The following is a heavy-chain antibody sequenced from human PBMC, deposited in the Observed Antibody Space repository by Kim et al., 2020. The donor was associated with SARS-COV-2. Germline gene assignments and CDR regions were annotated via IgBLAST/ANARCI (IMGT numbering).Heavy chain of an antibody. CDR2: ISSSGSTI. CDR3: ARLGILTGYASGVRITDI. D-gene: IGHD3-9*01. J-gene: IGHJ3*02. V-gene: IGHV3-48*03. Sequence: GSLRLSCAASGFTFSSYEMNWVRQAPGKGLEWVSYISSSGSTIYYADSVKGRFTISRDNAKNSLYLQMNSLRAEDTAVYYCARLGILTGYASGVRITDIWGQGTMVTVSS. CDR1: GFTFSSYE.